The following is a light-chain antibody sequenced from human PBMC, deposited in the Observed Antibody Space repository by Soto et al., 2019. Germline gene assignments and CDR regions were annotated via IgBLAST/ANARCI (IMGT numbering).Light chain of an antibody. CDR3: VSYAGNSYV. Sequence: QSALTQPPSASGSPGQSVTISCTGTISDVGGYNYVSWYQQHPGKAPKLMIYEVSKRPSGVPDRFSGSKSGTTASLTVSGLQAEDEADYYCVSYAGNSYVFGTGTKLTVL. V-gene: IGLV2-8*01. J-gene: IGLJ1*01. CDR2: EVS. CDR1: ISDVGGYNY.